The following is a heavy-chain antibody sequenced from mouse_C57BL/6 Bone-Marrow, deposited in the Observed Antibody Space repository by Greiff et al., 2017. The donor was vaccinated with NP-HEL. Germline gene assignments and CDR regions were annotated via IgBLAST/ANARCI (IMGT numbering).Heavy chain of an antibody. V-gene: IGHV1-19*01. CDR1: GYTFTDYY. J-gene: IGHJ1*03. CDR2: INPYNGGT. D-gene: IGHD1-1*01. Sequence: EVKLQQSGPVLVKPGASVKMSCKASGYTFTDYYMNWVKQSHGKSLEWIGVINPYNGGTSYNQKFKGKATLTVDKSSSTAYMELNSLTSEDSAVYYCAREDYYGTKSYWDFDVWGTGTTVTVSS. CDR3: AREDYYGTKSYWDFDV.